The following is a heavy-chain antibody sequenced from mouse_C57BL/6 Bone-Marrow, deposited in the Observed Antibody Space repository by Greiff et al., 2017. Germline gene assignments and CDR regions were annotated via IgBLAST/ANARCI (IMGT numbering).Heavy chain of an antibody. Sequence: EVQRVESGGDLVKPGGSLKLSCAASGFTFSSYGMSWVRQTPDKRLEWVATISSGGSYTYCPDSVKGRFTISRDNAKNTLYLQMSSLKSEDTAMYYCAGPNWAFAYWGQGTLVTVSA. CDR2: ISSGGSYT. CDR3: AGPNWAFAY. CDR1: GFTFSSYG. V-gene: IGHV5-6*01. J-gene: IGHJ3*01. D-gene: IGHD4-1*01.